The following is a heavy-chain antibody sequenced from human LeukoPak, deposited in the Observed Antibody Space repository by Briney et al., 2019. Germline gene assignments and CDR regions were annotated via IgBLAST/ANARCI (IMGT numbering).Heavy chain of an antibody. CDR2: INPNNGAT. Sequence: ASVKVSCKASGYIFTGYYMHWVRQAPGHGLEWMAWINPNNGATHYAQKFQGRVAVTRDTSISTAYMELSSLESDDTAVYYCARDLMTTPTWDFDYWGQGTLVSVSS. J-gene: IGHJ4*02. CDR1: GYIFTGYY. V-gene: IGHV1-2*02. CDR3: ARDLMTTPTWDFDY. D-gene: IGHD4-17*01.